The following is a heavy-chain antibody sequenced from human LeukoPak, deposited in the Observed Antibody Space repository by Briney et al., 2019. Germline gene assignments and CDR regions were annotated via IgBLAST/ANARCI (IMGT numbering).Heavy chain of an antibody. CDR3: ARHGVAGTPYYFDY. V-gene: IGHV4-38-2*01. Sequence: PSETLSLTCAVSGYSISSGYYWGWIRQPPGKGLEWIGSIYHNGSTYYNPSLKSRVTISVDTSKNQFSLKLSSVTAADTAVYYCARHGVAGTPYYFDYWGQGTLVTVSS. J-gene: IGHJ4*02. CDR2: IYHNGST. CDR1: GYSISSGYY. D-gene: IGHD6-19*01.